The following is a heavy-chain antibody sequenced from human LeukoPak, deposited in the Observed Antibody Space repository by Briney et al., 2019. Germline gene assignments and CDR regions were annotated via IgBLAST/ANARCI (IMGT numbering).Heavy chain of an antibody. CDR1: GITLMSYT. D-gene: IGHD3-22*01. CDR3: ASEPGLSRGAVYAMDV. CDR2: VLDNTDLA. V-gene: IGHV3-30-3*01. J-gene: IGHJ6*02. Sequence: GGSLRLSCSASGITLMSYTIHWLRRAPGRGLEWLTLVLDNTDLAYHADSVKGRFIISRDTSKNEVYLQMNSLRPEDTAVYYCASEPGLSRGAVYAMDVWGQGTTVTVSS.